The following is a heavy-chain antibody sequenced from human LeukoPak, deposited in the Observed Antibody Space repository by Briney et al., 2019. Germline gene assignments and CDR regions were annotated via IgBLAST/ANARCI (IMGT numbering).Heavy chain of an antibody. CDR1: GFTFSSYW. V-gene: IGHV3-9*01. D-gene: IGHD3-22*01. Sequence: PGGSLRLSCAASGFTFSSYWMHWVRQAPGKGLEWVSGISWNSGSIGYADSVKGRFTISRDNAKNSLYLQMNSLRAEDTALYYCAKDRYDSSGYPDAFDIWGQGTMVTVSS. J-gene: IGHJ3*02. CDR2: ISWNSGSI. CDR3: AKDRYDSSGYPDAFDI.